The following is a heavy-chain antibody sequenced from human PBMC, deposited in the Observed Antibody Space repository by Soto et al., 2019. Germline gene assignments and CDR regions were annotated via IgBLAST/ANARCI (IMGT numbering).Heavy chain of an antibody. CDR1: GFAFSSYW. Sequence: GGSLRLSCEVSGFAFSSYWMSWVRQVPGKGLEWVANIKQDGSEKYYVDSVKGRFTISRDNAKNSLYLQMNNLRAEDTAVYYCARVLLWFRNAFDIWGQGTMVTVSS. CDR2: IKQDGSEK. V-gene: IGHV3-7*01. J-gene: IGHJ3*02. D-gene: IGHD3-10*01. CDR3: ARVLLWFRNAFDI.